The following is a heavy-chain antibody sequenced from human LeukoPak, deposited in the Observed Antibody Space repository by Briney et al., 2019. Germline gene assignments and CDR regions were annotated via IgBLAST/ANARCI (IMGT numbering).Heavy chain of an antibody. CDR3: AREFSGSYYGF. Sequence: SETLSLTCAVSGYSISSGYYWGWIRQPPGKGLEWIGSIYHSGSTYYNPSLKSRVTISVDTSKSQFSLKLSSVTAADTAVYYCAREFSGSYYGFWGQGTLVTVSS. CDR1: GYSISSGYY. J-gene: IGHJ4*02. D-gene: IGHD1-26*01. V-gene: IGHV4-38-2*02. CDR2: IYHSGST.